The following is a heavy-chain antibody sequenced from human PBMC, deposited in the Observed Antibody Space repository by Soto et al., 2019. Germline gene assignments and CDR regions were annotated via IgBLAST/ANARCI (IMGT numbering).Heavy chain of an antibody. J-gene: IGHJ5*02. Sequence: SETLSLTCAVSGGSISSSNWWSWVRQPPGKGLEWIGEIYHSGSTNYNPSLKSRVTISVDKSKNQFSLKLSSVTAADTAVYYCARHSAAAAGILDWFDPRGQGTLVTVSS. V-gene: IGHV4-4*02. CDR2: IYHSGST. CDR3: ARHSAAAAGILDWFDP. CDR1: GGSISSSNW. D-gene: IGHD6-13*01.